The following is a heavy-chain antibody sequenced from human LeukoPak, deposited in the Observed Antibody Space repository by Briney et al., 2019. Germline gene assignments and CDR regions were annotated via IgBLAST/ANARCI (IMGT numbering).Heavy chain of an antibody. Sequence: GGSLRLSCAASGFTFRSSAMSWVRQAPGKGPEWVSAISGSGDSTYYADSVKGRFTISGDNSKNTLYLQMNSLKTEDTAVYYCSTIAAAGYFDYRGQGTLVTVSS. CDR3: STIAAAGYFDY. D-gene: IGHD6-13*01. CDR1: GFTFRSSA. J-gene: IGHJ4*02. CDR2: ISGSGDST. V-gene: IGHV3-23*01.